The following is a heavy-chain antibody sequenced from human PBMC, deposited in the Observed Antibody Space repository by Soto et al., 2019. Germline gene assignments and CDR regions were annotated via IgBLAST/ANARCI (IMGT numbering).Heavy chain of an antibody. CDR2: INPSGGST. V-gene: IGHV1-46*01. CDR1: GYTLTSYY. CDR3: ARQEYCSSTSCYYYYYGMDV. D-gene: IGHD2-2*01. J-gene: IGHJ6*02. Sequence: ASVKVSCKAFGYTLTSYYMHWVRQAPGQGLEWMGIINPSGGSTSYAQKFQGRVTMTRDKSISTAYLQWSSLKASDTAMYYCARQEYCSSTSCYYYYYGMDVWGQGTTVTVSS.